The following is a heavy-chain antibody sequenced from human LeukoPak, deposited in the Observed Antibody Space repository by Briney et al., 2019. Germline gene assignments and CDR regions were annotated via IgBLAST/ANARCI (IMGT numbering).Heavy chain of an antibody. J-gene: IGHJ4*02. V-gene: IGHV1-69*05. CDR2: IIPIFGTA. CDR1: GGTFRCYA. Sequence: GASVKVSCKASGGTFRCYAISWVRQAPGQGLEWMGGIIPIFGTANYAQKFQGRVTITTDESTSTAYMELSSLRSEDTAVYYCARRSGYVSGFDYWGQGTLVTVSS. CDR3: ARRSGYVSGFDY. D-gene: IGHD5-12*01.